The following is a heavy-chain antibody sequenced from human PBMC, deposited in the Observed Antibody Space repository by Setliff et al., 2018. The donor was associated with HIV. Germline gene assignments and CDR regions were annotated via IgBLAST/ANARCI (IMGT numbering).Heavy chain of an antibody. CDR3: ARQTSRYITLSPPDY. D-gene: IGHD3-9*01. J-gene: IGHJ4*02. V-gene: IGHV5-51*01. CDR1: GYSFTNSW. CDR2: IYPGDSDT. Sequence: PGESLKISCKGSGYSFTNSWIGWVRQMPGKGREWMGIIYPGDSDTRYSPSFQGQVTFSADKSINTAYLQWGSLKASDTGIYFCARQTSRYITLSPPDYWGQGTLVTVSS.